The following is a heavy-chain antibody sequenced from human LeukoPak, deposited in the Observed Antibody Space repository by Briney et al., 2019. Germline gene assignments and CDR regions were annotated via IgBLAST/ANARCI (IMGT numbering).Heavy chain of an antibody. D-gene: IGHD2-15*01. V-gene: IGHV4-4*07. CDR3: ARDWRYCSGGSCSYYFDY. CDR1: GGSISSYY. CDR2: IYTSGST. J-gene: IGHJ4*01. Sequence: PSETLSLTCTVSGGSISSYYWSWIRQPAGKGLEWIGRIYTSGSTNYNPSLNSRVTISVDKSKNHFSLKLTSVTAADTAVYYCARDWRYCSGGSCSYYFDYWGHGALVTVSS.